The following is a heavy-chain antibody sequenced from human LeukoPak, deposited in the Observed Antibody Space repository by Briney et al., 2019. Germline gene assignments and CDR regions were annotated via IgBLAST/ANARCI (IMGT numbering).Heavy chain of an antibody. CDR3: ATSRVFDY. CDR2: ISTSSANI. J-gene: IGHJ4*02. V-gene: IGHV3-11*04. Sequence: GGSLRLSCAASGFKSGDYFMSWIRQSPEKGLQWVAFISTSSANIRYADFVKGRFIISRDNAKNSLYLQMHNLRTEDTAVYYCATSRVFDYWGQGDLVTVSS. CDR1: GFKSGDYF.